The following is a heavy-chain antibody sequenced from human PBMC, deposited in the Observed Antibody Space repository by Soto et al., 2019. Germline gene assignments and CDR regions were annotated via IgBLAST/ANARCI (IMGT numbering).Heavy chain of an antibody. CDR1: GYTFTNYA. V-gene: IGHV1-3*01. J-gene: IGHJ2*01. CDR3: ARGGSLYWYFDL. CDR2: INAGNGNT. Sequence: QVQLVQSGAEVKKPGASVKVSCKASGYTFTNYAMHWVRQAPGQRLEWMGWINAGNGNTKYSQKFQGRVTITRDTSASIAYMVLSSLRSVDTAVYYCARGGSLYWYFDLWGRGTLVTVSS. D-gene: IGHD1-26*01.